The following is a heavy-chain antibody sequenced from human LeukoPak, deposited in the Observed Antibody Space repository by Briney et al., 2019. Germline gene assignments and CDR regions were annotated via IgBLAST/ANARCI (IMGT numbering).Heavy chain of an antibody. Sequence: GGSLRLSCAASGFTFSSYSMNWVRQAPGKGLEWVSSISSSSSYIYYADSVKGRFTISRDNAKNSLYLQMNSLRAEDTAVYYCARGIRWRDTVNTILVWGQGTLVTVSS. D-gene: IGHD4-17*01. CDR3: ARGIRWRDTVNTILV. J-gene: IGHJ4*02. CDR2: ISSSSSYI. CDR1: GFTFSSYS. V-gene: IGHV3-21*01.